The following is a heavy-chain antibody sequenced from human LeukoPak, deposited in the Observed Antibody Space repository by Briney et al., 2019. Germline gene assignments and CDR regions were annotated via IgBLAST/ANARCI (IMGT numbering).Heavy chain of an antibody. Sequence: SETLSLTCAVYGGSFSGYYWSWIRQPPGKGLEWIGEINHSGSTNYNPSLKSRVTISVDTSKNQFSLKLSSVTAAGTAVYYCARRAPPAYGSGSYYYNWFDPWGQGTLVTVSS. CDR1: GGSFSGYY. J-gene: IGHJ5*02. V-gene: IGHV4-34*01. D-gene: IGHD3-10*01. CDR2: INHSGST. CDR3: ARRAPPAYGSGSYYYNWFDP.